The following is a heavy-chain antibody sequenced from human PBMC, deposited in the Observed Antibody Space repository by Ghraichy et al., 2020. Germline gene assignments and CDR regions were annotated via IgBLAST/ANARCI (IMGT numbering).Heavy chain of an antibody. V-gene: IGHV4-34*01. D-gene: IGHD6-13*01. J-gene: IGHJ6*04. CDR2: INHSGST. Sequence: SETLSLTCAVYGGSFSGYYWSWIRQPPGKGLEWIGEINHSGSTNYNPSLKSRVTISVDTSKNQFSLKLSSVTAADTAVYYCARDRIAAAGRYYYYGMDVWGKGTTVTVS. CDR3: ARDRIAAAGRYYYYGMDV. CDR1: GGSFSGYY.